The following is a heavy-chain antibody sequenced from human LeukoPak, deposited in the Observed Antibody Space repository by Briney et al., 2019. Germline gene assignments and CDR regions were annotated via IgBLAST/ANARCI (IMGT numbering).Heavy chain of an antibody. J-gene: IGHJ4*02. CDR3: VKASTQFYFVN. D-gene: IGHD3-9*01. CDR2: ISYDGSNK. Sequence: GGSLRLSCAASGFTFSSYAMHWVRQAPGKGLEWVAVISYDGSNKYYADSVKGRFTISRDNSKNTLYLQMNSLRAEDTALYYCVKASTQFYFVNWGQGTLVTVSS. V-gene: IGHV3-30-3*01. CDR1: GFTFSSYA.